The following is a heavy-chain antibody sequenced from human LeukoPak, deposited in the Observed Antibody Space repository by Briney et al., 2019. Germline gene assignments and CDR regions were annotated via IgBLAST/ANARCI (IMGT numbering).Heavy chain of an antibody. J-gene: IGHJ4*02. CDR1: GFTFSRAW. D-gene: IGHD5-24*01. CDR3: ARDADGYED. V-gene: IGHV3-7*01. CDR2: IKEDGSED. Sequence: GGPLRLSCAASGFTFSRAWMSWVRQAPGKGLEWVANIKEDGSEDYYADSVKGRFAISKDNAKNSLYLQMNNLRAEDTAMYYCARDADGYEDWGQGTLVIVSS.